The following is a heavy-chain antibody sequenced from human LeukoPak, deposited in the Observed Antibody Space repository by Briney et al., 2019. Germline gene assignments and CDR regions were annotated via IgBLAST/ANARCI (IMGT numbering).Heavy chain of an antibody. J-gene: IGHJ6*02. CDR1: GYSISSGYY. V-gene: IGHV4-38-2*02. CDR3: ARDDRSHGMDV. Sequence: PSETLSLTCTVSGYSISSGYYWGWIRQPPGKGLEWIGSIYHSGSTYYNPSLKSRVTISVDTSKNQFSLKLSSVTAADTAVYYCARDDRSHGMDVWGQGTTVTVSS. CDR2: IYHSGST. D-gene: IGHD2-15*01.